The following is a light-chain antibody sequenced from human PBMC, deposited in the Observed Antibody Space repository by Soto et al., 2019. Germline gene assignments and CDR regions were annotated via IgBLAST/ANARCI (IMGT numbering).Light chain of an antibody. CDR2: AAS. Sequence: DIQMTQSPSSLSASVGDRVTITCRASQGISNSLAWYQKKPGKVPKLLIYAASTLQSGVPSRFSGSGSGTDFTLTISSLQPDDVATYYCQKYNSAPWTFGQGTKVEIK. CDR3: QKYNSAPWT. CDR1: QGISNS. V-gene: IGKV1-27*01. J-gene: IGKJ1*01.